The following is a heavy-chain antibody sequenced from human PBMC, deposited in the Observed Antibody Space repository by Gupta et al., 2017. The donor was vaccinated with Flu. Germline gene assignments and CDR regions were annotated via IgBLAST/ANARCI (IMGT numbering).Heavy chain of an antibody. D-gene: IGHD3-16*01. CDR3: ARQGLRLGEPIFDY. CDR1: GGSISSYY. V-gene: IGHV4-59*08. Sequence: QVQLQESGPGLVKPSETLSLTCTVSGGSISSYYWSWIRQPPGKGLEWIGYIYYSGSTNYNPSLKSRVTISVDTSKNQFSLKLSSVTAADTAVYYCARQGLRLGEPIFDYWGQGTLVTVSS. CDR2: IYYSGST. J-gene: IGHJ4*02.